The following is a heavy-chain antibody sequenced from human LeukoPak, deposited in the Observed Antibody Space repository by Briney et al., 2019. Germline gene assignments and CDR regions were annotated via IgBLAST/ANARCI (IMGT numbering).Heavy chain of an antibody. CDR3: AKQHTTYFFDY. J-gene: IGHJ4*02. CDR1: GFTFRSSG. V-gene: IGHV3-33*06. CDR2: VWSEGSNK. Sequence: GGSLRLSCAASGFTFRSSGMHWVRQAPGKGLEWVANVWSEGSNKYYADSVKGRFTISRDDSKNTLYLQMNSLTAEDTAVYYCAKQHTTYFFDYWGQGTLVTVSS. D-gene: IGHD1-1*01.